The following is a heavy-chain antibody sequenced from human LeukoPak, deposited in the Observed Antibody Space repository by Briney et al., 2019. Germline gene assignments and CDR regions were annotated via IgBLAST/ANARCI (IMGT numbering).Heavy chain of an antibody. J-gene: IGHJ4*02. CDR1: GGSFSGYY. CDR3: ARTKGATTPDFDY. Sequence: SETLSLTCAVYGGSFSGYYWSWIRQPPGKGLEWIGEINHSGSTNYNPSLKSRVTISVDTSKNQFSLKLSSVTAADTAVYYCARTKGATTPDFDYWGQGTLVTVSS. D-gene: IGHD1-26*01. CDR2: INHSGST. V-gene: IGHV4-34*01.